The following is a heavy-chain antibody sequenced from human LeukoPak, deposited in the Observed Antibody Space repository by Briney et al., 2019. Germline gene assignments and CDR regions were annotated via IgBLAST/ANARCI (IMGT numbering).Heavy chain of an antibody. CDR1: GYTFTGYY. Sequence: ASVKVSCKASGYTFTGYYMHWVRQAPGQGLEWMGWINPNSGGTNYAQKFQGRVTMTRDTSISTAYMELSRLRSDDTAVYYCARVRAMVRGSSAYYFDYWGQGTLVTVSS. V-gene: IGHV1-2*02. CDR2: INPNSGGT. CDR3: ARVRAMVRGSSAYYFDY. J-gene: IGHJ4*02. D-gene: IGHD3-10*01.